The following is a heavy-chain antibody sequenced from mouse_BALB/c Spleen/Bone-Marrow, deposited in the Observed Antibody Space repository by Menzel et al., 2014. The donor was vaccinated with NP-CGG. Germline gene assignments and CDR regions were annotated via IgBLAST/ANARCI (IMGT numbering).Heavy chain of an antibody. CDR1: GYTFSSYW. J-gene: IGHJ4*01. D-gene: IGHD1-1*01. CDR3: ARWDTTAMDY. CDR2: ILPGRGST. Sequence: QVHVKQSGAELMKPGASVKISCKATGYTFSSYWIEWVKQRPGHGLEWIGEILPGRGSTNYNEKFKGKATFTSDTSSNIAYMQLSSLTSEDSAVYYCARWDTTAMDYWGQGTSVTVSS. V-gene: IGHV1-9*01.